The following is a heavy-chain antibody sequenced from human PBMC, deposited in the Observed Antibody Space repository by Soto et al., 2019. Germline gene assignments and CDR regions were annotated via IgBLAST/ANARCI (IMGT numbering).Heavy chain of an antibody. CDR2: IYYSGNN. V-gene: IGHV4-59*01. D-gene: IGHD3-22*01. CDR1: GASIRDYY. Sequence: LSLTCTVSGASIRDYYWSWIRQPPGKGLEWIGYIYYSGNNNYNPSLKSRVTISEDTSTNQFSLRLSSVTAADTAVYYCARDRAYYDSNGLFFDYWGQGALVTVSS. J-gene: IGHJ4*02. CDR3: ARDRAYYDSNGLFFDY.